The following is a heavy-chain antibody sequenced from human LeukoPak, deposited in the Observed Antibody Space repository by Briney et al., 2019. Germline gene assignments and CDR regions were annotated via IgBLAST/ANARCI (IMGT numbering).Heavy chain of an antibody. J-gene: IGHJ4*02. V-gene: IGHV3-53*01. CDR1: GFTVSSNY. D-gene: IGHD6-19*01. CDR3: ARDDIAVAGTDY. CDR2: IYSDGST. Sequence: GGSLRLSCAASGFTVSSNYMSWVRQAPGKGLEWVSVIYSDGSTYYADSVKGRFTISRDNSKNTLYLQMNSLRVEDTAVYYCARDDIAVAGTDYWGQGTLVTVSS.